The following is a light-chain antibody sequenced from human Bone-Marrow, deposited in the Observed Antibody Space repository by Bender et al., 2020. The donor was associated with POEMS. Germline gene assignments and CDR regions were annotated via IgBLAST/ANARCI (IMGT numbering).Light chain of an antibody. CDR3: CSSAGTYV. CDR1: SSDVGTYNL. J-gene: IGLJ1*01. CDR2: EVT. Sequence: QSALTQPASVSGSPGQSITISCTGTSSDVGTYNLVSWYQQHPGKAPKLMIYEVTKRPSGVANRFSGSKSGNTASLTISGLQAEDEAHYYCCSSAGTYVFGSGTEVTVL. V-gene: IGLV2-23*02.